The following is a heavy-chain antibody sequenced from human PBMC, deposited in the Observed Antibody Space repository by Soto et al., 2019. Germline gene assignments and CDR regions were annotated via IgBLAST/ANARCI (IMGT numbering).Heavy chain of an antibody. Sequence: GGSLRLSCAASGFTFSSYGMHWVRQAPGKGLEWVAVISYDGSNKYYADSVKGRFTISRDNSKNTLYLQMNSLRAEDTAGYYGAKSRAGYLAVDYYYGMDVWGQGTTVTVSS. V-gene: IGHV3-30*18. CDR2: ISYDGSNK. CDR3: AKSRAGYLAVDYYYGMDV. J-gene: IGHJ6*02. CDR1: GFTFSSYG. D-gene: IGHD3-22*01.